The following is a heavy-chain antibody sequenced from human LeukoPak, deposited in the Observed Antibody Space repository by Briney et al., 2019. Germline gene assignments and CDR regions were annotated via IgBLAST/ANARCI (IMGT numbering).Heavy chain of an antibody. Sequence: PGGSLRLSCAASGFTLSSYSMNWVRQAPGKGLEWVSSISSSNSHIYYADSVKGRFTISRDNAKNSLYLQMNSLRAEDTAVCYCARHSIQIWSMYYFDYWGQGTLVTVSS. J-gene: IGHJ4*02. V-gene: IGHV3-21*01. CDR1: GFTLSSYS. CDR2: ISSSNSHI. CDR3: ARHSIQIWSMYYFDY. D-gene: IGHD5-18*01.